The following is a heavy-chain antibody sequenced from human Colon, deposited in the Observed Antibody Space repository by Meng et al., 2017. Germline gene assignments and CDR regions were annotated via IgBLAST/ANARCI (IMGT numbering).Heavy chain of an antibody. CDR2: INHSGST. J-gene: IGHJ4*02. CDR3: ARGLFDY. V-gene: IGHV4-34*01. CDR1: GGSFSGYY. Sequence: QVQLQQWGAGLLKPSETLSLTWAVYGGSFSGYYWSWIRQPPGKGLEWIGEINHSGSTNYNPSLKSRVTISVDTSKNQFSLKLSSVTAADTAVYYCARGLFDYWGQGTLVTVSS.